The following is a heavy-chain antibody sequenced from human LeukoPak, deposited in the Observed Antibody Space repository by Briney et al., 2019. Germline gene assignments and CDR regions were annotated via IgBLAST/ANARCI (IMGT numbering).Heavy chain of an antibody. V-gene: IGHV3-23*01. CDR2: NSGCGGRT. CDR3: ARPSEERDYYDSSDYYPY. D-gene: IGHD3-22*01. Sequence: PGGSLRLSCAASGFPFRRYAMSWARQASGKGLEWVSANSGCGGRTFYAESVNGRFPISRDRSKNTLYLRMNSLRAEDTAVYYCARPSEERDYYDSSDYYPYWGQGTLVTVSS. CDR1: GFPFRRYA. J-gene: IGHJ4*02.